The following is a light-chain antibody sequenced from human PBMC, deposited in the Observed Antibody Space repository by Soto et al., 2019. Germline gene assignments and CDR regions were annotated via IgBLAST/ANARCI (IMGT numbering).Light chain of an antibody. Sequence: QAVLTQPASVSGSPGQSITISCTGTSSDVGGYNYVSWYQQHPGKAPKLLIYEVTNRPSGVSDRFSGSKSGNTASLTISGLLTEDETDYYCSSYTSSSSLVFGTGTKLTVL. CDR3: SSYTSSSSLV. CDR2: EVT. CDR1: SSDVGGYNY. J-gene: IGLJ1*01. V-gene: IGLV2-14*01.